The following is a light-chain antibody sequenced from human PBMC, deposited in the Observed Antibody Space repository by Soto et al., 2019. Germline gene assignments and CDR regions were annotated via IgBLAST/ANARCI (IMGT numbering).Light chain of an antibody. CDR1: SSDVGVYNY. Sequence: QSVLTQPASVSGSPGQSITISCTGTSSDVGVYNYVSWYQQHPGKAPKLMIYEVSNRPSGVSNRFSGSKSGNTASLTISGLQADDEADYYCSSYTSSSIDYVFGTGTKLTV. J-gene: IGLJ1*01. V-gene: IGLV2-14*01. CDR2: EVS. CDR3: SSYTSSSIDYV.